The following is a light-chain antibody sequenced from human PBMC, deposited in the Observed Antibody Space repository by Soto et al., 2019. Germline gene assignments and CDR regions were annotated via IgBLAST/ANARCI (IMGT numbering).Light chain of an antibody. CDR3: MESLQARCT. CDR2: LGS. J-gene: IGKJ1*01. V-gene: IGKV2-28*01. CDR1: QSLLFSNGYNY. Sequence: DIVMTQSPLSLPVTPGEPASISCRSSQSLLFSNGYNYLDWYLQKPGQSPQLLIYLGSDRASGVPDRFSGSGSGTDFTLKISIVEAEDVGVYYCMESLQARCTFAQGTMVGIK.